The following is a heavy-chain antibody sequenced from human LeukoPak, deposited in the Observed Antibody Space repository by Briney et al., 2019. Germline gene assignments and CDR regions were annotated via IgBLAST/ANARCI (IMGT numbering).Heavy chain of an antibody. CDR2: ISSSGYTI. J-gene: IGHJ3*02. CDR3: ARRFNI. CDR1: GFTFSSYE. V-gene: IGHV3-48*03. Sequence: GGSLGLSCAASGFTFSSYEMNWVRQAPGKGLEWVSYISSSGYTIYYADSVQGRFAVSRDNAKNSLYLQMDSLRAEDTAVYYCARRFNIWGQGTMVNVSP.